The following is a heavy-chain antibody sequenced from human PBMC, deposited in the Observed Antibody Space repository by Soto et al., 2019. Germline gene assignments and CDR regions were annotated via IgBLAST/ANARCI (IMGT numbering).Heavy chain of an antibody. CDR3: AKDLLRVNWNYFLSRYYYYGMDV. Sequence: GGSLRLSCAASGFTFSSYAMSWVRQAPGKGLEWVSAISGSGGSTYYADSVKGRFTISRDNSKNTLYLEMNSLRAEDTAVYYCAKDLLRVNWNYFLSRYYYYGMDVWGQGTTVTVSS. CDR2: ISGSGGST. J-gene: IGHJ6*02. D-gene: IGHD1-7*01. V-gene: IGHV3-23*01. CDR1: GFTFSSYA.